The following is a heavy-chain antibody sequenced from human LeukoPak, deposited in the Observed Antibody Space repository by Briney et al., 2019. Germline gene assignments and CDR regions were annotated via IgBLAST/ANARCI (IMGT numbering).Heavy chain of an antibody. J-gene: IGHJ4*02. CDR3: ARGQGATVTTSFDY. V-gene: IGHV4-34*01. Sequence: SETLSLTCAVYGGSFSGYYWSWTRQPPGKGLEWIGEINHSGSTNYNPSLKSRVTISVDTSKNQFSLKLSSVTAADTAVYYCARGQGATVTTSFDYWGQGTLVTVSS. CDR1: GGSFSGYY. CDR2: INHSGST. D-gene: IGHD4-17*01.